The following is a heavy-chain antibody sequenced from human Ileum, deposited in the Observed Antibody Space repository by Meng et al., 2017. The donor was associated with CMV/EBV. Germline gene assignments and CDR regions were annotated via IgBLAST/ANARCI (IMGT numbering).Heavy chain of an antibody. Sequence: LACAASGFPFGAYYMTWVRQAPGKGLEWVSYIAGSGGIVYYADSMKGRFTISKDNAKSSLYLEINSLRAEDAAVYYCARGNYGFDYWGQGTLVTVSS. CDR3: ARGNYGFDY. CDR1: GFPFGAYY. V-gene: IGHV3-11*01. J-gene: IGHJ4*02. D-gene: IGHD4-17*01. CDR2: IAGSGGIV.